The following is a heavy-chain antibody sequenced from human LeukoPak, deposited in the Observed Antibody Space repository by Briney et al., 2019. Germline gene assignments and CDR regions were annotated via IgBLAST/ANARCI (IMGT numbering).Heavy chain of an antibody. V-gene: IGHV4-30-2*01. CDR2: IYHSGST. CDR3: ARAFGTYQYYFDY. Sequence: SETLSLTCAVSGGSISSGGYSWSWIRQPPGKGLEWIGYIYHSGSTYYNPSLKSRVTISVDRSKNQFSLKLNSVTAADTAVYYCARAFGTYQYYFDYWGQGTLVTVSS. CDR1: GGSISSGGYS. J-gene: IGHJ4*02. D-gene: IGHD1-26*01.